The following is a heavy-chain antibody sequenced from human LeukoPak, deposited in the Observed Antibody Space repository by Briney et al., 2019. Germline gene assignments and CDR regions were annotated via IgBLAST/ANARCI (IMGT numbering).Heavy chain of an antibody. Sequence: GGSLRLSCAASGFTFSDYYMSWIRQAPGKGLEWVSYISSSGSTIYYADSVKGRFTISRDNAKNSLYLQMNSLRAEDTAVYYCARVLAYSSSWYLDYWGQGTLVTVSS. D-gene: IGHD6-13*01. V-gene: IGHV3-11*04. CDR1: GFTFSDYY. CDR2: ISSSGSTI. J-gene: IGHJ4*02. CDR3: ARVLAYSSSWYLDY.